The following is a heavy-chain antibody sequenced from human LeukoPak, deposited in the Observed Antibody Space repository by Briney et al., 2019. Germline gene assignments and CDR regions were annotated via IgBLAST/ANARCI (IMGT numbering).Heavy chain of an antibody. CDR1: GFTFSSYS. D-gene: IGHD2-2*01. V-gene: IGHV3-21*01. J-gene: IGHJ4*01. Sequence: GSLRLSCAASGFTFSSYSMNWVRQAPGKGLEWVSSISSSSSYIYYADSVKGRFTISRDNAKNSLYLQMNSLRAEDTAVYYCARDQNQLLPFDYWGQGTLVTVSS. CDR2: ISSSSSYI. CDR3: ARDQNQLLPFDY.